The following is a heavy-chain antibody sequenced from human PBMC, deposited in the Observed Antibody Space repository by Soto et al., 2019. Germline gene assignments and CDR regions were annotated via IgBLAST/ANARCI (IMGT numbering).Heavy chain of an antibody. CDR1: GGPISSSGDY. CDR3: ARGLSSSAYLDY. J-gene: IGHJ4*02. D-gene: IGHD6-19*01. CDR2: ISNSGST. V-gene: IGHV4-39*01. Sequence: PSETLSLTCTVTGGPISSSGDYWGWVRQTPGKGLEWIGTISNSGSTYYNPSVMGRVTISVDTSKKQFSLRLISVTAADTAVYYCARGLSSSAYLDYWGQGTLVTVSS.